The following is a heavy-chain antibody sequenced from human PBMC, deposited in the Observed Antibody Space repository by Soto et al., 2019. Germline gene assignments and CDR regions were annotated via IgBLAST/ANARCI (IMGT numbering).Heavy chain of an antibody. D-gene: IGHD2-15*01. CDR1: GFTFSSYG. CDR3: ARPYCSGGSCYYYFDY. CDR2: IWYDGSNK. V-gene: IGHV3-33*01. Sequence: GGSLRLSCAASGFTFSSYGMHWVRQAPGKGLEWVAVIWYDGSNKYYADSVKGRFTISRDNSKNTLYLQMNSLRAEDTAVYYCARPYCSGGSCYYYFDYWGQGTLVTVS. J-gene: IGHJ4*02.